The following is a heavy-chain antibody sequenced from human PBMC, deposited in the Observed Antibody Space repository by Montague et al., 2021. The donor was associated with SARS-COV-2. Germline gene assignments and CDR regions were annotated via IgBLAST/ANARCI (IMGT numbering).Heavy chain of an antibody. CDR1: GFTVSSTY. V-gene: IGHV3-66*01. J-gene: IGHJ4*02. CDR2: IYSSGDT. CDR3: ASGMFDI. Sequence: SLRLSCAASGFTVSSTYMSWVRQAPGKGLEWISVIYSSGDTYHADSMKDRFTISRDNSKNTVYLQMHILRAEDTAVYYCASGMFDIWGQGTLVTVSS.